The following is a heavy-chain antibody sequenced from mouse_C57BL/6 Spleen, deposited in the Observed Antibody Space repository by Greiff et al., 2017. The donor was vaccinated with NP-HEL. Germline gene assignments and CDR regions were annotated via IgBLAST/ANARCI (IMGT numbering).Heavy chain of an antibody. D-gene: IGHD1-1*01. J-gene: IGHJ2*01. CDR3: ARSNYYGSSSLFDY. CDR1: GYAFSSSW. V-gene: IGHV1-82*01. CDR2: IYPGDGDT. Sequence: QVQLKESGPELVKPGASVKISCKASGYAFSSSWMNWVKQRPGKGLEWIGRIYPGDGDTNYNGKFKGKATLTADKSSSTAYMQLSSLTSEDSAVYFCARSNYYGSSSLFDYWGQGTTLTVSS.